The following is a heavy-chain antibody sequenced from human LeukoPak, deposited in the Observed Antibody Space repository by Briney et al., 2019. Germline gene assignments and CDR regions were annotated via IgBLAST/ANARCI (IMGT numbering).Heavy chain of an antibody. CDR3: ATLSHCSGGSCYSRGRFDY. CDR1: GYTFTSYG. Sequence: ASVMVSCKASGYTFTSYGISWVRQAPGQGLEWMGWISAYNGNTNYAQKLQGRVTMTRDTSTSTVYMELSSLRSEDTAVYYCATLSHCSGGSCYSRGRFDYWGQGTLVTVSS. D-gene: IGHD2-15*01. CDR2: ISAYNGNT. V-gene: IGHV1-18*01. J-gene: IGHJ4*02.